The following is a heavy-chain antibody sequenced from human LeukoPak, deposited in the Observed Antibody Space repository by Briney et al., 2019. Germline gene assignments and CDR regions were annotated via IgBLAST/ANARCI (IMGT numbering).Heavy chain of an antibody. CDR1: GFTFDDYA. J-gene: IGHJ5*02. V-gene: IGHV3-9*01. CDR2: FSWNSGSI. Sequence: GGSLRLSCAASGFTFDDYAMHWVQQAPGKGLEWVSGFSWNSGSIGYADSVKGRFTISRDNAKNSLYLHMNSLRAEDTALYYCAKGAWFDPWGQGTLVTVSS. CDR3: AKGAWFDP.